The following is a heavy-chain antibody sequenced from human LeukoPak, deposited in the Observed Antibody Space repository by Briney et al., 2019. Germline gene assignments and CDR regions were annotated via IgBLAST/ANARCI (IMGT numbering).Heavy chain of an antibody. CDR2: IDWDDDK. Sequence: SGPALVKPTHTLTLTCTFSGFSLGTSGMCVSWIRQPPGKALEWLARIDWDDDKYYSTSLQTRLTISKDTSKNQVVLTMTNMDPVDTATYYCARAFPTVTTFDYWGQGTLVTVSS. CDR1: GFSLGTSGMC. J-gene: IGHJ4*02. D-gene: IGHD4-17*01. V-gene: IGHV2-70*11. CDR3: ARAFPTVTTFDY.